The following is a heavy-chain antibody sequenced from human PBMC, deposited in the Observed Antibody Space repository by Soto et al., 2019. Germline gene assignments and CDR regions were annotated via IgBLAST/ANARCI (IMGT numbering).Heavy chain of an antibody. V-gene: IGHV4-31*03. CDR3: ARETRVRIAVAD. D-gene: IGHD6-19*01. CDR2: IYYSAST. Sequence: SGTLSLAGTVCRRSIRSGGYYSGSSRENPGKGLEWIGYIYYSASTYYNPSLTRRVTLPVDTAKHHSALNLISLPAAATSVYYCARETRVRIAVADWVQGSPVTVSS. CDR1: RRSIRSGGYY. J-gene: IGHJ4*02.